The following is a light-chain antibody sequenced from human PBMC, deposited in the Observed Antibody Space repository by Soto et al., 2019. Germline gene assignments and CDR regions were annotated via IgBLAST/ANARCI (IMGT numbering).Light chain of an antibody. J-gene: IGLJ2*01. Sequence: QSVLTQPASVSGSPGQSITISCTGTSSDVGGYKYVSWYQQHPDKAPKLIIFDVSNRPSGISSRFSGSTSGNTASLTISGLQDEDEDDYYCASYTSSSTSVIFGRGTKLTVL. V-gene: IGLV2-14*03. CDR3: ASYTSSSTSVI. CDR1: SSDVGGYKY. CDR2: DVS.